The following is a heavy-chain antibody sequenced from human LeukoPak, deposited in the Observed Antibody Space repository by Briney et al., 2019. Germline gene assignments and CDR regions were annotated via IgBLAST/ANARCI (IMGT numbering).Heavy chain of an antibody. V-gene: IGHV4-59*01. CDR2: IYYSGTT. Sequence: PSETLSLTCTVSGGSISSYYWNWIRQPPGKGLDWIAYIYYSGTTNYNPSLKSRLTISVDTSKNQFSLKLNSVTAADTAVYYCARTLPSLAGACDIWGQGTMVTVSS. D-gene: IGHD3-16*01. J-gene: IGHJ3*02. CDR3: ARTLPSLAGACDI. CDR1: GGSISSYY.